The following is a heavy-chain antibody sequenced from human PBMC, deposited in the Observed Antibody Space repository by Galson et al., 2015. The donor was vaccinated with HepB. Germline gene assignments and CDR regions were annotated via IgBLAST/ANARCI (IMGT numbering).Heavy chain of an antibody. J-gene: IGHJ6*02. D-gene: IGHD2-15*01. CDR3: AAVYCSGGSCYQNYGMDV. Sequence: SVKVSCKASGFTFTSSAMQWVRQARGQRLEWIGWIVVGSGNTNYAQKFQERVTITRDMSTSTAYMELSSLRSEDTAVYYCAAVYCSGGSCYQNYGMDVWGQGTTVTVSS. CDR1: GFTFTSSA. CDR2: IVVGSGNT. V-gene: IGHV1-58*02.